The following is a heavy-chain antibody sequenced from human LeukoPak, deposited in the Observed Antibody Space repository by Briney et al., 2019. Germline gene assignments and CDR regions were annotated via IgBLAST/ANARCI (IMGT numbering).Heavy chain of an antibody. J-gene: IGHJ6*03. Sequence: GGSLRLSCAASGFTVSSNYMSWVRQAPGKGLEWVSVIYSGGSTYYADSVKGRFTISRHNSKNTLYLQMNSLRAEDTAVYYCASMSSHYVDIVADYYMDVWGKGTTVTVSS. CDR1: GFTVSSNY. CDR3: ASMSSHYVDIVADYYMDV. D-gene: IGHD5-12*01. CDR2: IYSGGST. V-gene: IGHV3-53*04.